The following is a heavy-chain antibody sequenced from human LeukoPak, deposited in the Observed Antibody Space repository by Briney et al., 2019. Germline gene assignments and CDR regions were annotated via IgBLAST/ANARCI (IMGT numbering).Heavy chain of an antibody. CDR2: ISAGGT. Sequence: TGGSLRLSCAASGFTFSNFAMNWVRQAPGKGLEWVSAISAGGTFYADFVEGRFTISRDNSKNTLYLQMNSLRVDDTAVYYCVKGLYTIDYWGQGTLVTVSS. D-gene: IGHD2-2*02. J-gene: IGHJ4*02. CDR1: GFTFSNFA. V-gene: IGHV3-23*01. CDR3: VKGLYTIDY.